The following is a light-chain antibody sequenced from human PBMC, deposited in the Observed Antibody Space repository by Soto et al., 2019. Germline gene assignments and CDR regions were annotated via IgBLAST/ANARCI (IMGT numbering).Light chain of an antibody. CDR2: EVN. Sequence: QSALTQPPSASGSPGQSVTISCTGTSSDIGGYNFVSWYQQHPGKAPKLIIYEVNKRPSGVPDRFSGSKSGNTASLTVSGLQADDEGDYYCSSYAGTNNLVVFGGGTQLTVL. V-gene: IGLV2-8*01. CDR1: SSDIGGYNF. CDR3: SSYAGTNNLVV. J-gene: IGLJ3*02.